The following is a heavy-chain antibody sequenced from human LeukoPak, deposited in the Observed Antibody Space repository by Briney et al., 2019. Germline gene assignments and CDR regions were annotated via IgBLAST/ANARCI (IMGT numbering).Heavy chain of an antibody. CDR1: GFTFSSYA. Sequence: PGGSLRLSCAASGFTFSSYAMHWVRQAPGKGLEWVAVISYDGSNKYYADSVKGRFTISRDNSKNTLYPQMNSLRAEDTAVYYCARDYVETKGFDYWGQGTLVTVSS. CDR3: ARDYVETKGFDY. V-gene: IGHV3-30-3*01. D-gene: IGHD5-24*01. J-gene: IGHJ4*02. CDR2: ISYDGSNK.